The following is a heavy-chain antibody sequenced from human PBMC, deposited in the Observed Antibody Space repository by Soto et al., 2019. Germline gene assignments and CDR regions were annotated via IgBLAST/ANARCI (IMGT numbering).Heavy chain of an antibody. CDR1: GGSFSGYY. D-gene: IGHD3-10*01. Sequence: QVQLQQWGAGLLKPSETLSLTCAVYGGSFSGYYWSWIRQPPGKGLEWIGEINHSGSTNYNPSLKSRVTISVDTSKNQFSLKLSSVTAADTAVYYCARRMEYYGSGSYSHWGQGTLVTVSS. V-gene: IGHV4-34*01. J-gene: IGHJ4*02. CDR3: ARRMEYYGSGSYSH. CDR2: INHSGST.